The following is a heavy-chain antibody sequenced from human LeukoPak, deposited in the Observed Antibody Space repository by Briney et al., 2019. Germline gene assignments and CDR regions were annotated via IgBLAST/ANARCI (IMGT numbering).Heavy chain of an antibody. J-gene: IGHJ6*02. Sequence: SQTLSLTCTVSGGSISSGYYWSWISQHPGKGLEWIGYIYYSGTTYYNPSLKSRVTISVDTSKNQFSLKQSSVTAADTAVYYCARVMGATRGMDVWGQGTTVTVSS. D-gene: IGHD1-26*01. V-gene: IGHV4-31*03. CDR2: IYYSGTT. CDR1: GGSISSGYY. CDR3: ARVMGATRGMDV.